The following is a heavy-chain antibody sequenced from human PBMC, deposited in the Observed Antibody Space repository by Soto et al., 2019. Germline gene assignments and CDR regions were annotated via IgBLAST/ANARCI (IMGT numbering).Heavy chain of an antibody. D-gene: IGHD1-1*01. CDR3: ARGLEGDPNFDY. CDR1: GGSISSGDYY. J-gene: IGHJ4*02. Sequence: QVQLQESGPGLVKPSQTLSLTCTVSGGSISSGDYYWSWSRQPPGKGLEWIGYIYYSGSTYYNPSLKRRVTISVDTSKNQVSRKLSAVTAADTAVYYCARGLEGDPNFDYWGQGTLVTVSS. V-gene: IGHV4-30-4*01. CDR2: IYYSGST.